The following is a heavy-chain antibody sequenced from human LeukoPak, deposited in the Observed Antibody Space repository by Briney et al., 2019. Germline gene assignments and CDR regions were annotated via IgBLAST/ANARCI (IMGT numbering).Heavy chain of an antibody. J-gene: IGHJ5*02. D-gene: IGHD2-2*01. Sequence: SQTLSLTCTVSGGAISSGEYYWSWSRQPPGKGLQWIADIHYSGITSYNTSLKSRVSIYVETSKNQFSLKLNSVTAADTAVYYCASNAARDCTSTACWPRWFDPWGQGTLVNVSS. CDR1: GGAISSGEYY. CDR3: ASNAARDCTSTACWPRWFDP. CDR2: IHYSGIT. V-gene: IGHV4-30-4*01.